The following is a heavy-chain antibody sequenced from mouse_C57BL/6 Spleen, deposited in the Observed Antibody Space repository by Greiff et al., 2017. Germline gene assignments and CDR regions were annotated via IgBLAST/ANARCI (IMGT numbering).Heavy chain of an antibody. J-gene: IGHJ3*01. D-gene: IGHD2-2*01. CDR3: ARGNDGGFAW. Sequence: EVKLVESGGGLVKPGGSLKLSCAASGFTFSSYAMSWVRQTPEKRLEWVATISDGGSYTYYPNNVEGRFTISRDNAKNNLYLQMSHLKSEDTAMYYCARGNDGGFAWWGQGTLVTVSA. V-gene: IGHV5-4*03. CDR2: ISDGGSYT. CDR1: GFTFSSYA.